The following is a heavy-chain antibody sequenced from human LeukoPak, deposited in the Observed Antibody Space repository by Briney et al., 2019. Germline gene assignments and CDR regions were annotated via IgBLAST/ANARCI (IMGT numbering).Heavy chain of an antibody. J-gene: IGHJ4*02. Sequence: GGSLTLSCAASGIAVTGNYMSWVRQPPGKGLEWVSFINTDTFYADSVRGRFTISRDSSKNTLFLQMNSLRDEDSAVYYCAMAQSWDELFDSWGQGTLVTVSS. CDR1: GIAVTGNY. CDR3: AMAQSWDELFDS. CDR2: INTDT. D-gene: IGHD1-1*01. V-gene: IGHV3-53*03.